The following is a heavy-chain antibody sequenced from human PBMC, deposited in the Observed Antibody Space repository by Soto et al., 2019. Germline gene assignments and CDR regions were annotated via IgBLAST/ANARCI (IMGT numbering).Heavy chain of an antibody. J-gene: IGHJ6*02. V-gene: IGHV3-21*01. CDR3: ARYDSSGYYWPYYYYGMDV. CDR1: GFTFSTYS. Sequence: PGGSLRLSCAASGFTFSTYSMNWVRQAPGKGLEWVSSISSSSSYIYYADSVKGRLTISRDNAKNSLYLQMNSLRAEDTAVYYCARYDSSGYYWPYYYYGMDVWGQGTTVTVSS. D-gene: IGHD3-22*01. CDR2: ISSSSSYI.